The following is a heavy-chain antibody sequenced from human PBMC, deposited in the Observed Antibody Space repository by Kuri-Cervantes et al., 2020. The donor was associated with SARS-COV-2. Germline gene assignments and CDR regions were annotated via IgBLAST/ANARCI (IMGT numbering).Heavy chain of an antibody. CDR1: GYTFTGHY. J-gene: IGHJ3*01. CDR2: INPNSGGT. D-gene: IGHD2-8*02. Sequence: ASVKVSCKASGYTFTGHYMHWVRQAPGQGLEGMGRINPNSGGTNYAQKFQGRVTMTRDTSISTAYMELSRLRSDDTAVYYCARDTGGLYAFDLWGQGTMVTVSS. CDR3: ARDTGGLYAFDL. V-gene: IGHV1-2*06.